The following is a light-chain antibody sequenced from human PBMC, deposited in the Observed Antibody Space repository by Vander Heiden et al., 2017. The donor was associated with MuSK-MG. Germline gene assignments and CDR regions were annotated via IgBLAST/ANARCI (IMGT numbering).Light chain of an antibody. CDR2: GAS. CDR1: QSVSSY. Sequence: ETVFTQPPAPLSLSPGERATLSCRASQSVSSYLAWYQQKPGQAPRLLIDGASNRATGIPDRFSGSVSGTDFTLTISSLEPKCFAVYYCQQRSNWPPWTFGQGTKVEIK. V-gene: IGKV3-11*01. CDR3: QQRSNWPPWT. J-gene: IGKJ1*01.